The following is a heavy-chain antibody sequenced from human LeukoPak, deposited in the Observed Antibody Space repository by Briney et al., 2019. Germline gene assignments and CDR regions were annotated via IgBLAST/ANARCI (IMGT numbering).Heavy chain of an antibody. CDR2: IYYSGST. V-gene: IGHV4-59*01. J-gene: IGHJ3*02. CDR1: GGSIRSYY. Sequence: SETLSLTCTVSGGSIRSYYWSWIRQPPGKGLEWIGYIYYSGSTNYNPSLKSRVTISVDTSKNQFSLKLNSVTAADTAVYYCAREGTTGVTPSHAFDIWGQGTMVTVSS. CDR3: AREGTTGVTPSHAFDI. D-gene: IGHD4-23*01.